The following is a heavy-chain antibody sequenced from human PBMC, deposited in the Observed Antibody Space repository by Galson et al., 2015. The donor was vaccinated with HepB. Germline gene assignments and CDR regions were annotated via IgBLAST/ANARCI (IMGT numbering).Heavy chain of an antibody. CDR3: ARGSGGNANSAYDAFDI. CDR2: ISISSSYT. Sequence: SLRLSCAASGFTFSDYHMSWIRQAPGKGLEWISYISISSSYTNYADSVKGRFTISRDNAKNSLYLQMNSLRAEDTAVYYCARGSGGNANSAYDAFDIWGQGTMVTVSS. CDR1: GFTFSDYH. J-gene: IGHJ3*02. D-gene: IGHD4-23*01. V-gene: IGHV3-11*06.